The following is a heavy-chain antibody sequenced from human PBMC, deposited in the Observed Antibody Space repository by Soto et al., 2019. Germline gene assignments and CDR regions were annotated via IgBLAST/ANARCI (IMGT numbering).Heavy chain of an antibody. Sequence: PPETLSLTCSGSGDSITNLDYFWAWIRQPAGQAREYIGYINKSATTNYNPSFESRVAISVDTSKSQFSLNVTSVTAADTDVYFCARDRNSNRYSYYYYGMDVWGQGTTVTVSS. J-gene: IGHJ6*02. D-gene: IGHD4-4*01. CDR1: GDSITNLDYF. V-gene: IGHV4-30-4*01. CDR2: INKSATT. CDR3: ARDRNSNRYSYYYYGMDV.